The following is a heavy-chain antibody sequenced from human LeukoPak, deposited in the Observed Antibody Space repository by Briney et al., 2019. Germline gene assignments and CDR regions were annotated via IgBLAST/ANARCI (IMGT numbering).Heavy chain of an antibody. Sequence: GESLRLSCEASAFTFSDAWMSWVRQAQGKGLEWVAVIWYDGSNKYYADSVKGRFTISRDNSKNTLYLQMTSLRAEDTAVYYCARVYYDSSGYETLDYWGQGTLVTVSS. J-gene: IGHJ4*02. D-gene: IGHD3-22*01. CDR2: IWYDGSNK. V-gene: IGHV3-33*08. CDR3: ARVYYDSSGYETLDY. CDR1: AFTFSDAW.